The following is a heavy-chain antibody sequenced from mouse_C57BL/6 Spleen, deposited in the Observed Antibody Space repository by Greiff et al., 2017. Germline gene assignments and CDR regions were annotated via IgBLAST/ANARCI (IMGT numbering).Heavy chain of an antibody. CDR2: IDPDTGGT. CDR3: ASNSYERFAY. J-gene: IGHJ3*01. V-gene: IGHV1-15*01. CDR1: GYTFTDYE. D-gene: IGHD3-3*01. Sequence: QVQLQQSGAELVRPGASVKLSCKASGYTFTDYEMHWVKQTPVHGLEWIGAIDPDTGGTGYNQKFKGKAILTVDKSSSTAYMELRSLTSEDSAVYYCASNSYERFAYWGQGTLVTVSA.